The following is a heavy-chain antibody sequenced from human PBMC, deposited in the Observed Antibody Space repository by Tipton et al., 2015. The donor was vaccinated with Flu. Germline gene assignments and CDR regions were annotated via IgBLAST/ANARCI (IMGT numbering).Heavy chain of an antibody. V-gene: IGHV4-4*07. Sequence: LRLSCTVSGGSISGYYWSWIRQPAGKGLEWIGRVYTSGSTNYNPSLKSRVTMSVDTSKNQFSLKLSSVTAADTAVYYCARGDSSAYYEYFQHWGQGTLVTVSS. D-gene: IGHD3-22*01. J-gene: IGHJ1*01. CDR2: VYTSGST. CDR1: GGSISGYY. CDR3: ARGDSSAYYEYFQH.